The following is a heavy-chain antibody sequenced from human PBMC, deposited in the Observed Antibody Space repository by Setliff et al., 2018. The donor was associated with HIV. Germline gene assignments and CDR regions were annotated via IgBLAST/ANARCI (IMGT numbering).Heavy chain of an antibody. CDR3: ARVQTVIPPSFDH. D-gene: IGHD3-16*02. V-gene: IGHV1-46*01. Sequence: SVKVSCKTSGYAFTYYYIHWVRQAPGQGLEWLGTLNPNGGSTTYAQKFQGRVTMTGDTSTSTVYMELRSLRSEDTAVYYCARVQTVIPPSFDHWGQGTRVTVSS. J-gene: IGHJ4*02. CDR2: LNPNGGST. CDR1: GYAFTYYY.